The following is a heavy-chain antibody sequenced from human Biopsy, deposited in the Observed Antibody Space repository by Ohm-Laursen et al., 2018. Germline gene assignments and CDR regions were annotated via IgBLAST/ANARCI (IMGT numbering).Heavy chain of an antibody. V-gene: IGHV1-2*02. CDR1: GYTFTSHD. CDR3: AIDGNDFLTDYLKIDQ. J-gene: IGHJ4*02. CDR2: INPKSGGT. Sequence: GASVKVSCKASGYTFTSHDINWVRQAPGQGLEWMGWINPKSGGTHYLEKFRGRVTMTRDTSISTAYMEVSSLRSDDTAVYYCAIDGNDFLTDYLKIDQWGQGTLVTVSS. D-gene: IGHD3-9*01.